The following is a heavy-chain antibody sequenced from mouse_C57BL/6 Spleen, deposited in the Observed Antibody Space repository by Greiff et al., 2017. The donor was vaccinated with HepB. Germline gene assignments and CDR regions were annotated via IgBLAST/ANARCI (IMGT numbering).Heavy chain of an antibody. CDR3: ARLPYYGSSYGYFDY. D-gene: IGHD1-1*01. CDR2: INPNNGGT. J-gene: IGHJ2*01. V-gene: IGHV1-18*01. CDR1: GYTFTDYN. Sequence: EVQLQQSGPELVKPGASVKIPCKASGYTFTDYNMDWVKQSHGKSLEWIGDINPNNGGTIYNQKFKGKATLTVDKSSSTAYMEPRSLTSEDTTVYYCARLPYYGSSYGYFDYWGQGTTLTVSS.